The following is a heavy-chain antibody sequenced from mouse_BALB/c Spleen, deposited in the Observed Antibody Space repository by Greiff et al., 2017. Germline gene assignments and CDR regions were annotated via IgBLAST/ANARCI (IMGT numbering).Heavy chain of an antibody. CDR2: IDPSDSET. CDR3: ARDYYGYWYFDV. D-gene: IGHD1-1*01. Sequence: EVQLQQSGAELVRSGASVKLSCTASGFNIKDYYMHWVKQRPEQGLEWIGMIDPSDSETRLNQKFKDKATLTVDKSSSTAYMQLSSPTSEDSAVYYCARDYYGYWYFDVWGAGTTVTVSS. V-gene: IGHV14-1*01. CDR1: GFNIKDYY. J-gene: IGHJ1*01.